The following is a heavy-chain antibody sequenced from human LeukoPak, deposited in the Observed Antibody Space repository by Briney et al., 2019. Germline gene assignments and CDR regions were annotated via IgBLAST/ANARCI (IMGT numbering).Heavy chain of an antibody. J-gene: IGHJ6*03. CDR3: ARCLLDIVVVPAASYYYYYYMDV. CDR1: GFTFSSYW. Sequence: PGGSLRLSCAASGFTFSSYWMSWVRQAPGKGLEWVANIKQDGSEKYYVDSVKGRFTISRDNAKNSLYLQMNSLRAEDTAVYYCARCLLDIVVVPAASYYYYYYMDVWGKGTTATVSS. D-gene: IGHD2-2*03. CDR2: IKQDGSEK. V-gene: IGHV3-7*01.